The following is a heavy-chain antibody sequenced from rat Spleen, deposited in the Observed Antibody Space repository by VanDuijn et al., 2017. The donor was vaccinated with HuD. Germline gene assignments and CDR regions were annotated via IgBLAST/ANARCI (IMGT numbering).Heavy chain of an antibody. CDR3: VRHLIGKSYYFDY. CDR2: ITNTGGST. Sequence: EVQLVESDGGLVQPGRSLKLSCAASGFTFSDYYMAWVRQAPGKGLEWVASITNTGGSTYYPDSVKGRFTISRDYAASTLFLQMDSLRSEDTATYYCVRHLIGKSYYFDYWGQGVMVTVSS. D-gene: IGHD3-6*01. CDR1: GFTFSDYY. J-gene: IGHJ2*01. V-gene: IGHV5-25*01.